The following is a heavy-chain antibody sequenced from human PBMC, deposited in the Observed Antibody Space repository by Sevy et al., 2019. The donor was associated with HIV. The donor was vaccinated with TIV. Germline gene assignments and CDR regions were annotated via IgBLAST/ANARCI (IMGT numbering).Heavy chain of an antibody. Sequence: GGSLRLSCAASGFTFSSYGMHWVRQAPGKGLEWVAFIRYDGSNKYYADSVKGRFIISRDNSKNTLYLQMNSLRAEDTAVYYCAKALPTTVTTLYYYYGMDVWGQGTTVTVSS. CDR3: AKALPTTVTTLYYYYGMDV. CDR2: IRYDGSNK. CDR1: GFTFSSYG. V-gene: IGHV3-30*02. J-gene: IGHJ6*02. D-gene: IGHD4-17*01.